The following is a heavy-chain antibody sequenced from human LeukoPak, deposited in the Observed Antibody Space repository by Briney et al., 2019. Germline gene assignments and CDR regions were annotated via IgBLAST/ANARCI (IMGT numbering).Heavy chain of an antibody. CDR3: ARVYSSSSDRALHMDV. V-gene: IGHV4-59*01. CDR1: GGSISSYY. Sequence: PSETLSLTCTVSGGSISSYYWSWIRQPPGKGLEWIGYIYYSGSTNYNPSLKSRVTVSVDTSKNQFSLKLSSVTAADTAVYYCARVYSSSSDRALHMDVWGQGTTVTVSS. CDR2: IYYSGST. J-gene: IGHJ6*02. D-gene: IGHD6-6*01.